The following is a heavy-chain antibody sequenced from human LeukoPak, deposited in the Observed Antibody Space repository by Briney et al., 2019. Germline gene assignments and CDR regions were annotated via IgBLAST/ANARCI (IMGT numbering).Heavy chain of an antibody. D-gene: IGHD3/OR15-3a*01. CDR1: GYILTGYY. J-gene: IGHJ6*02. V-gene: IGHV1-2*04. CDR3: ARDRPVGAMILPKHYYYCGMDV. Sequence: ASVTVSCMASGYILTGYYMHWVRQAPGQGLEWMGWINPNSGGTNYAQKFQGWVTMTRDTSISTAYMELSRLRSDDTAVYYCARDRPVGAMILPKHYYYCGMDVWGQGTTVTVSS. CDR2: INPNSGGT.